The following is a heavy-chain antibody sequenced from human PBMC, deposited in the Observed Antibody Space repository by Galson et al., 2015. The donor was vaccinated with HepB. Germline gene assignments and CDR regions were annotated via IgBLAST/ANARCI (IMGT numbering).Heavy chain of an antibody. CDR1: GFTFSDHY. V-gene: IGHV3-72*01. CDR3: ARAIGQYYYHMDV. CDR2: IRNKLNDHTT. Sequence: SLRLSCAASGFTFSDHYMDWVRQVPGRGLEWVGRIRNKLNDHTTEYAASVKGRFTISRDDSKSTLYLQMNSLKTEDTAVYYCARAIGQYYYHMDVWGKGTTVTVS. J-gene: IGHJ6*03. D-gene: IGHD2-21*01.